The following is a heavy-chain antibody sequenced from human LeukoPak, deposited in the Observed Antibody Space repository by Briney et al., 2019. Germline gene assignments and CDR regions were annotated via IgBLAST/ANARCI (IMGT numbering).Heavy chain of an antibody. CDR2: IYYSGST. D-gene: IGHD3-10*01. Sequence: TSSETLSLTCTVSGGSISSYYWSWIRQPPGKGLEWIGYIYYSGSTNYNPSLKSRVTISVDTSKNQFSLKLSSVTAADTAVYYCARVRSYGSGSYFDYWGQGTLVTVSS. CDR1: GGSISSYY. J-gene: IGHJ4*02. CDR3: ARVRSYGSGSYFDY. V-gene: IGHV4-59*01.